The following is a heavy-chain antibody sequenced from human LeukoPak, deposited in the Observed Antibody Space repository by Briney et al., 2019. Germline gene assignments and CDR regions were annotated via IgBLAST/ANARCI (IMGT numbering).Heavy chain of an antibody. D-gene: IGHD2-15*01. J-gene: IGHJ4*02. CDR1: GFAFRNYN. V-gene: IGHV3-21*01. CDR3: ARDRQSSDRNCGGGTCSPPDY. Sequence: GGSLRLSCTASGFAFRNYNMNWVRQTPGKGLEWISSITTGGDYIYSAVSLKGRFTISRNNAKNCLYLQMNRLRAEDTGVYFCARDRQSSDRNCGGGTCSPPDYWGQGSLGTASS. CDR2: ITTGGDYI.